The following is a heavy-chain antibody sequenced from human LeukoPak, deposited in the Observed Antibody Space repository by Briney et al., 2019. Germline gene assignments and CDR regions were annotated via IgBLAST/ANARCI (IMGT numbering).Heavy chain of an antibody. Sequence: HAGGSLRLSCAASGFTFSSYAMSWVRQAPGKGLEWVSAISGSGGSTYYADSVKGRFTISRDNSKNTLYLQMNSLRAEDTAVYYCAKDLTGSSWTFDYWGQATLVTVSS. D-gene: IGHD6-13*01. CDR3: AKDLTGSSWTFDY. J-gene: IGHJ4*02. CDR1: GFTFSSYA. CDR2: ISGSGGST. V-gene: IGHV3-23*01.